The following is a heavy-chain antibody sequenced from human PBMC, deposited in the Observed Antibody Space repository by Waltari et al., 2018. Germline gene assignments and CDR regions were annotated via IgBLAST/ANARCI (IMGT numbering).Heavy chain of an antibody. CDR2: INQHGSET. V-gene: IGHV3-7*01. Sequence: EVQLVESGGGLVHPGGSLRLSCAASGFTSISYWMSWVRQAPGKGLEWVANINQHGSETYYVDSVEGRFTISRDNAKNSLYLQMNSLRVEDTAVYYCARDSSLRYYFDYWGQGTLVTVSS. CDR1: GFTSISYW. J-gene: IGHJ4*02. CDR3: ARDSSLRYYFDY.